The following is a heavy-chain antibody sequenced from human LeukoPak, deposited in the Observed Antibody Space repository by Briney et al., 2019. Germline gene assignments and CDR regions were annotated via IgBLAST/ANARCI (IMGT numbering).Heavy chain of an antibody. CDR2: ISSSGSTI. Sequence: GGSLRLSCAASGFTFSSYEMNWVRQAPGKGLEWVSYISSSGSTIYYADSVKGRFTISRDNSKNSLYLQMNSLRAEDTAVYYCARDRYYGSGTYDYWGQGTLVTVSS. D-gene: IGHD3-10*01. CDR1: GFTFSSYE. J-gene: IGHJ4*02. V-gene: IGHV3-48*03. CDR3: ARDRYYGSGTYDY.